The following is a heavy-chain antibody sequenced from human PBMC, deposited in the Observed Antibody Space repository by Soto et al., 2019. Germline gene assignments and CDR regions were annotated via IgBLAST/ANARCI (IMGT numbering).Heavy chain of an antibody. V-gene: IGHV3-15*01. Sequence: EVQLVESGGGLVKPGGSLRLSCAASGITFSNAWMTWVRQPPGKGLEWVGGIKSITDGGTTDYAAPVKGRFTISRDDSKDTLYLQMNNLRTEDTAVYHCTTDSADIVVVPATFGMDVWGQGTTVTVSS. CDR1: GITFSNAW. CDR2: IKSITDGGTT. J-gene: IGHJ6*02. CDR3: TTDSADIVVVPATFGMDV. D-gene: IGHD2-2*01.